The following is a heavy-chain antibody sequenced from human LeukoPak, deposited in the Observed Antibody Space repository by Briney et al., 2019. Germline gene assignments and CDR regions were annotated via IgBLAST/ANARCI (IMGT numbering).Heavy chain of an antibody. CDR2: ISRDGTDR. CDR1: GFDFGDSV. Sequence: GGSLRLSCAASGFDFGDSVMHWVRQAPGEGLEWVAIISRDGTDRRYEDYVKGRFTISRDNSERTVSLQMNSLRAEDTAVYYCANQPPSSGWGQGTLVTVSS. CDR3: ANQPPSSG. D-gene: IGHD6-25*01. J-gene: IGHJ4*02. V-gene: IGHV3-33*08.